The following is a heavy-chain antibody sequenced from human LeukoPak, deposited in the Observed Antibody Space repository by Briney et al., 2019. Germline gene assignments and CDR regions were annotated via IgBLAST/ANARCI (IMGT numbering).Heavy chain of an antibody. Sequence: PGGSLRLSCVVSGFTFSTYNMIWVRQAPGKGLEWVSHISGSSSNIYYADSVKGRFTISRDNAKNSVYLQMNSLRDEDTAVYYRARQWWLRTYYFDYWGQGTLVTVSS. V-gene: IGHV3-48*02. CDR2: ISGSSSNI. D-gene: IGHD5-12*01. CDR1: GFTFSTYN. J-gene: IGHJ4*02. CDR3: ARQWWLRTYYFDY.